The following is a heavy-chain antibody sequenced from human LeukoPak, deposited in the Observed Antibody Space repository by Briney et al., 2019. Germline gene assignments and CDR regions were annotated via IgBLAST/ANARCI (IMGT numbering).Heavy chain of an antibody. V-gene: IGHV4-59*08. CDR1: GGSMTNYY. D-gene: IGHD6-13*01. CDR2: IYYTGGT. CDR3: ARGLAAATGIGY. J-gene: IGHJ4*02. Sequence: SETLSLTCTVSGGSMTNYYWAWIRQPPGKGLEWIGNIYYTGGTKYNPSLRSRVTISVDPSKNQFSLKLSSVTAADTAMYYCARGLAAATGIGYWGQGTLVTVSS.